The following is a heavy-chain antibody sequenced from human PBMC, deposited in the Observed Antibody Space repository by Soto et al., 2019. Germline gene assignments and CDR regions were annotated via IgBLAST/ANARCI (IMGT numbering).Heavy chain of an antibody. J-gene: IGHJ3*01. V-gene: IGHV1-69*02. CDR2: IIPISGVA. Sequence: QVQLVQSGAEVKKPGSSVKVSCKASGDTFSSYTFNGYTFNWLRQAPGQGLEWMGRIIPISGVAKYTQKFQGRVTITADKSTTTAYLDLSTLRSEDTAMYFCAAAAYCGGDCFSAFDVWGQGTMVSVSS. D-gene: IGHD2-21*01. CDR1: GDTFSSYT. CDR3: AAAAYCGGDCFSAFDV.